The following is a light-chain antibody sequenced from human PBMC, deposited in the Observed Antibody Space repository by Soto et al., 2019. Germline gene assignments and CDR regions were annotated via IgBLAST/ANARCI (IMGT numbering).Light chain of an antibody. CDR1: QSVRSN. CDR2: GAS. J-gene: IGKJ1*01. V-gene: IGKV3-15*01. CDR3: QKYNNSLT. Sequence: EIEMTQSPATLSVSPGERATLSCRASQSVRSNLAWYQQKPGQAPRLLIYGASTRATGIPDRFSGSGSGTEFSLTISSLQSEDFAVYYCQKYNNSLTFCQETKVNIK.